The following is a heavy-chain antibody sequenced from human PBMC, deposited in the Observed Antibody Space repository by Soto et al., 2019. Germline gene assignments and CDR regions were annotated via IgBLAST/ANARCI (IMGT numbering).Heavy chain of an antibody. CDR1: GGSISSSSYY. CDR3: ARPTVVPAAIPFAHFDY. J-gene: IGHJ4*02. D-gene: IGHD2-2*01. V-gene: IGHV4-39*01. CDR2: IYYSGST. Sequence: QLQLQESGPGLVKPSETLSLTCTVSGGSISSSSYYWGWIRQPPGKGLEWIGSIYYSGSTYYNPSLKSRVTISVDTSKNQFSLKLSCVTAADTAVYYCARPTVVPAAIPFAHFDYWGQGTLVTVSS.